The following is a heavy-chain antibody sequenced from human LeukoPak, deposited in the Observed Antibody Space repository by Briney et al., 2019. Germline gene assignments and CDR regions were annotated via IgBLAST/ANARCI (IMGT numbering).Heavy chain of an antibody. CDR1: GFTFSSYS. Sequence: GGSLRLSCAASGFTFSSYSMNWVPQAPGKGLEWVSSISSSSSYIYYADSVKGRFTISRDNAKNSLYLQMNSLRAEDTAVYYCARDRRASPYYFDYWGQGTLVTVSS. J-gene: IGHJ4*02. V-gene: IGHV3-21*01. D-gene: IGHD2-2*01. CDR3: ARDRRASPYYFDY. CDR2: ISSSSSYI.